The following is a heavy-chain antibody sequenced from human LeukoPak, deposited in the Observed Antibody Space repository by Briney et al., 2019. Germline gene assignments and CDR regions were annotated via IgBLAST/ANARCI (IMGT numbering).Heavy chain of an antibody. Sequence: GGSLRLSCAASGFTFSTYSMNWVRQAPGKGLEWVSYISSYSSTIYYADSVKGRFTISRDNSKNTLYLQMNSLGADDTAVYYCAKGNWRYFDYWGQGTLVTVSS. CDR2: ISSYSSTI. D-gene: IGHD1-1*01. J-gene: IGHJ4*02. CDR1: GFTFSTYS. V-gene: IGHV3-48*01. CDR3: AKGNWRYFDY.